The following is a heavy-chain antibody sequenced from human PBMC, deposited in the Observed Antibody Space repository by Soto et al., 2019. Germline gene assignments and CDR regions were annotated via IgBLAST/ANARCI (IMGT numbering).Heavy chain of an antibody. CDR3: ARGEQLSSGGLDF. J-gene: IGHJ6*02. V-gene: IGHV3-11*01. D-gene: IGHD6-13*01. Sequence: GGSLRLSCAASGFTFGNYYMRWIRQAPGKGLEWVSSISSRGLSIYYADSVKGRFTISRDNANNSLFLHMTGLRAADTAVYYCARGEQLSSGGLDFWGQGTTVTVSS. CDR2: ISSRGLSI. CDR1: GFTFGNYY.